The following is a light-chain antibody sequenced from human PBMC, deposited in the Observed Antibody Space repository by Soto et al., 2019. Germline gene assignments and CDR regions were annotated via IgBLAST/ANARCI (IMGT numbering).Light chain of an antibody. Sequence: QSVLTQPPSVYGAPGQTVTISCTGSSSNIGAGYDVHWYQQVPGTPPKLLLSDNNNRPSGVPDRFSGSKSRTAAYRAITGLQAEAEADYHCQSYASSLGGSVFGGGTKVTVL. V-gene: IGLV1-40*01. CDR1: SSNIGAGYD. J-gene: IGLJ2*01. CDR3: QSYASSLGGSV. CDR2: DNN.